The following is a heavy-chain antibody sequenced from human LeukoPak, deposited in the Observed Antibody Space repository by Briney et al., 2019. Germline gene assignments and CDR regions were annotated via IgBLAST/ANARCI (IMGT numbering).Heavy chain of an antibody. J-gene: IGHJ5*02. CDR1: GGSISSSSYY. V-gene: IGHV4-39*01. Sequence: PSETLSLTCTVSGGSISSSSYYWGWIRQPQGKGLEWIASIYYSGSTYYNPSLKSRVPISVDTSKNQFSLKLSSVTAADTAVYYCASSYCSSTSCYYFDNWFDPWGQGTLVTVSS. D-gene: IGHD2-2*01. CDR2: IYYSGST. CDR3: ASSYCSSTSCYYFDNWFDP.